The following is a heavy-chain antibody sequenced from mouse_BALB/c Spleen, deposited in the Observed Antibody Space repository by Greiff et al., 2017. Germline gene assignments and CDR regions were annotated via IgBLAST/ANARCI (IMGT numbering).Heavy chain of an antibody. D-gene: IGHD2-12*01. V-gene: IGHV2-9*02. CDR1: GFSLTSYG. CDR3: ARDYSPWFAY. CDR2: IWAGGST. Sequence: VKVVESGPGLVAPSQSLSITCTVSGFSLTSYGVHWVRQPPGKGLEWLGVIWAGGSTNYNSALMSRLSISKDNSKSQVFLKMNSLQTDDTAMYYCARDYSPWFAYWGQGTLVTVSA. J-gene: IGHJ3*01.